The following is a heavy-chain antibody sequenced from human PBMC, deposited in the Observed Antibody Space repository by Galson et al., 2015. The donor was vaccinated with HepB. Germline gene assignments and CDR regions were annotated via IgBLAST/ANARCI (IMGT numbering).Heavy chain of an antibody. V-gene: IGHV4-59*01. D-gene: IGHD3-22*01. CDR2: IQINGRSNYSPT. Sequence: SETLSLTCTVSGGSINYYYWTWIRQSPGKGLEWLGYIQINGRSNYSPTKNNPSLKTRATMSVDASQSQVSLKLISVTAADAGMFYRVRGAGHYYASSAYTPFDYWGQGTLVAVSS. J-gene: IGHJ4*01. CDR3: VRGAGHYYASSAYTPFDY. CDR1: GGSINYYY.